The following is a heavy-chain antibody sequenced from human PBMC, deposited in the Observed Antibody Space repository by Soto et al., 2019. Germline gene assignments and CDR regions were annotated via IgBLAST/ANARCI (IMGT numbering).Heavy chain of an antibody. J-gene: IGHJ3*02. Sequence: EVQLLESGGGLVQPGGSLRLSCAASGFTFSSYAMSWVRQAPGKGLEWVSAISGSGGSTYYADSVKGRFTISRDNSKNTLSLQMNSLRAEDTAVYYCAKDPRRITIFGVVSDDAFDIWGQGTMVTVSS. D-gene: IGHD3-3*01. CDR3: AKDPRRITIFGVVSDDAFDI. V-gene: IGHV3-23*01. CDR2: ISGSGGST. CDR1: GFTFSSYA.